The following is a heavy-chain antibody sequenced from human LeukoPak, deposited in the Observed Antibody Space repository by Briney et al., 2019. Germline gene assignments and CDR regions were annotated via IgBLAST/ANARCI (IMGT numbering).Heavy chain of an antibody. D-gene: IGHD3-10*01. V-gene: IGHV3-11*01. CDR2: ISSSGSTI. J-gene: IGHJ5*02. CDR1: GFTFSDYY. CDR3: ARGPSILWFGELHNWFDP. Sequence: AGGSLRLSCAASGFTFSDYYMSWIRQAPGKGLEWVSYISSSGSTIYYADSVKGRFTISRDNAKNSLYLQMNSLRAEDTAVYYCARGPSILWFGELHNWFDPWGQGTLVTVSS.